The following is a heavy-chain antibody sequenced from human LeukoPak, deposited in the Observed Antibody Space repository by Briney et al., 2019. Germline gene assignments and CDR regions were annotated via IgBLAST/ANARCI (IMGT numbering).Heavy chain of an antibody. V-gene: IGHV4-30-4*01. Sequence: SQTLSLTCTVSGGSISSGDYYWSWIRQPPGKGLEWIGYIYYSGSTYYNPSLKSRVTISVDTSKNQFSLKLSSVTAADTAVYYCARAISDGSGSYYTGWGQGTLVTVSS. J-gene: IGHJ4*02. D-gene: IGHD3-10*01. CDR3: ARAISDGSGSYYTG. CDR1: GGSISSGDYY. CDR2: IYYSGST.